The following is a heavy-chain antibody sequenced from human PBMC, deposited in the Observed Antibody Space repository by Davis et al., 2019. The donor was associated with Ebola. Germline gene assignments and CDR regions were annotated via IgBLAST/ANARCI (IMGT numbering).Heavy chain of an antibody. CDR1: GFTFRSYA. J-gene: IGHJ4*02. CDR3: AKGRDCTNGICYSDY. D-gene: IGHD2-8*01. CDR2: ICGNGDNT. V-gene: IGHV3-23*01. Sequence: GGSLRLSCAASGFTFRSYAMSWVRQAPGKGLEWVSAICGNGDNTYYAGSVRGRFAISRDDSKNTLYLQMNSLRAEDTAIYYCAKGRDCTNGICYSDYWGQGTLVTVSS.